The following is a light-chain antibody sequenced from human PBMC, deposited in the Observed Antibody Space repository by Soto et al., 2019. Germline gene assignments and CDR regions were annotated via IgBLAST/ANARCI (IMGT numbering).Light chain of an antibody. J-gene: IGKJ5*01. CDR3: QQFGTSPRVT. CDR2: DAS. CDR1: QSVSSAY. V-gene: IGKV3-20*01. Sequence: ETLFTQTPGIPSLSPGKKTTLSCRASQSVSSAYIAWYQQKPGQAPRLLIYDASTRATGIPDRFSGSGSGTDFTLTISRLEPEDFAVYYCQQFGTSPRVTFGQGTRLEIK.